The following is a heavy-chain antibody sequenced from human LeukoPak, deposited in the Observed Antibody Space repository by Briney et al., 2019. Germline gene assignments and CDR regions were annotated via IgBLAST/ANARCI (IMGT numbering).Heavy chain of an antibody. V-gene: IGHV4-39*07. CDR1: GGSISSSSYY. CDR3: ARAGEYYASSGYYYFDY. Sequence: SETLSLTCTVSGGSISSSSYYWGWIRQPPGKGLEWIGSIYYSGSTYYNPSLKSRVTISVDTSKNQFSLKLSSVTAADTAVYYCARAGEYYASSGYYYFDYWGQGTLVTVSS. D-gene: IGHD3-22*01. J-gene: IGHJ4*02. CDR2: IYYSGST.